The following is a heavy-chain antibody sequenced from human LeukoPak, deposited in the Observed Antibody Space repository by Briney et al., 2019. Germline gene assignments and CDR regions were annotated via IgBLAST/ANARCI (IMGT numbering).Heavy chain of an antibody. CDR2: ISTGGSST. CDR1: GFTFSSYG. D-gene: IGHD2-2*01. J-gene: IGHJ4*02. V-gene: IGHV3-23*05. Sequence: GGSLRLSCASSGFTFSSYGMSWVRQAPGKGLEWVSAISTGGSSTYYTDSVKGRFTISRDNSKNTLYLQMNSLRAEDTAVYYCARVNAVVVVPAAMKYWGQGTLVTVSS. CDR3: ARVNAVVVVPAAMKY.